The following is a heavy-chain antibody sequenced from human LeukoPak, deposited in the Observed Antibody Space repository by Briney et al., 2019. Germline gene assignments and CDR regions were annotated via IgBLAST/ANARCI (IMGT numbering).Heavy chain of an antibody. V-gene: IGHV3-13*01. D-gene: IGHD3-3*01. CDR3: ARGLRAYYDFWSGYPGYYYYGMDV. Sequence: PGGSLRLSCAASGFTFSSYDMHWVRQATGKGLEWVSAIGTAGDTYYPGSVKGRFTISRGNAKNSLYLQMNSLRAGDTAVYYCARGLRAYYDFWSGYPGYYYYGMDVWGQGTTVTVSS. J-gene: IGHJ6*02. CDR2: IGTAGDT. CDR1: GFTFSSYD.